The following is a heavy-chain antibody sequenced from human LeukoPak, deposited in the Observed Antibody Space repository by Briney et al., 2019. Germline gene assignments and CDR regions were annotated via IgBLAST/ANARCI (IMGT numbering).Heavy chain of an antibody. V-gene: IGHV3-7*01. CDR1: GFTFSSYW. D-gene: IGHD3-10*01. CDR2: IKQDGSEK. J-gene: IGHJ3*02. Sequence: PGGSLRLSCAASGFTFSSYWMSWVRQAPGKGLEWVANIKQDGSEKYYVDSVKGRFTISRDNAKNSLYLQMNSLRAEDTAVYYCARSADITMVRGPDAFDIWGQGTMVTVSS. CDR3: ARSADITMVRGPDAFDI.